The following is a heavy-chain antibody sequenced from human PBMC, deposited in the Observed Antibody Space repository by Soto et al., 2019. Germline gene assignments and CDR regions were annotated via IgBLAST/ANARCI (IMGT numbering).Heavy chain of an antibody. CDR1: GFPFSEYA. J-gene: IGHJ3*02. CDR3: ARDQGGAYFPHDGFDM. Sequence: QEHLVESGGGVVQPGRSLRLSCVASGFPFSEYAMHWVRQAPGKGLEWVAVISYDDGNVRYYADSVQGRFTGSRDNFKITLFLQMDSLRSEDTAVYYCARDQGGAYFPHDGFDMWGQGTVVTVSS. CDR2: ISYDDGNVR. V-gene: IGHV3-30-3*01. D-gene: IGHD1-26*01.